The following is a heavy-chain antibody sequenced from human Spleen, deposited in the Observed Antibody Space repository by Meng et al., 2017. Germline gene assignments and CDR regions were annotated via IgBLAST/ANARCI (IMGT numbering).Heavy chain of an antibody. Sequence: QVRRQESGQGLVKPSGTLSLTCAVSGGSISSSNWWSWVRQPPGKGLEWIGEIYHSGSTNYNPSLKSRVTISVDKSKNQFSLKLSSVTAADTAVYYCASGPRGPDQMYYFDYWGQGTLVTVSS. J-gene: IGHJ4*02. D-gene: IGHD1-14*01. CDR2: IYHSGST. V-gene: IGHV4-4*02. CDR1: GGSISSSNW. CDR3: ASGPRGPDQMYYFDY.